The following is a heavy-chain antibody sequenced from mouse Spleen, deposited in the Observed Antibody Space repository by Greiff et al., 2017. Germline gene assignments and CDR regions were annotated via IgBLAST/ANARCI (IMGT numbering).Heavy chain of an antibody. CDR3: ARQGGYGSSWYFDV. CDR2: ISSGGGNT. V-gene: IGHV5-9-3*01. D-gene: IGHD1-1*01. Sequence: EVHLVESGGGLVKLGGSLKLSCAASGFTFSSYAMSWVRQTPEKRLEWVATISSGGGNTYYPDSVKGRFTISRDNAKNTLYLQMSSLKSEDTAMYYCARQGGYGSSWYFDVWGAGTTVTVSS. CDR1: GFTFSSYA. J-gene: IGHJ1*01.